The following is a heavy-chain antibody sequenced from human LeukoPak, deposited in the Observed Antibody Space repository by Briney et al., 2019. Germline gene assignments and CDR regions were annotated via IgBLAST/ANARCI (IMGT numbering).Heavy chain of an antibody. V-gene: IGHV3-33*06. D-gene: IGHD3-9*01. Sequence: GGSLRLSCAASGFTFSSYGMLWVRQAPGKGLEGVAVIWYDGSKKYYADSVKGRFTISRDNAKNTLYLQLNSLRAEDTAVYYCAKGYYEIHDAFDIWGQGTMVTVSS. CDR2: IWYDGSKK. CDR3: AKGYYEIHDAFDI. CDR1: GFTFSSYG. J-gene: IGHJ3*02.